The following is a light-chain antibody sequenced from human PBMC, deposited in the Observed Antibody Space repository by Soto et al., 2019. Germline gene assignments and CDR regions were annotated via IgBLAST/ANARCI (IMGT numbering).Light chain of an antibody. Sequence: QSVLTQPPSVSGSPGQSITISCTGTSSDVGTYNYVSWFQQHPGEAPKLMIYDVSTRPSGVSSRFSGSKSGNTASLTISGLQAEDEADYYCSSYTSSGTLVFGGGTKVTVL. CDR1: SSDVGTYNY. J-gene: IGLJ2*01. V-gene: IGLV2-14*03. CDR2: DVS. CDR3: SSYTSSGTLV.